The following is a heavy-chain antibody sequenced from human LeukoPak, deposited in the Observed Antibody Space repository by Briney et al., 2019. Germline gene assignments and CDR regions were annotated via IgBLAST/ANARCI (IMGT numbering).Heavy chain of an antibody. Sequence: GGSLRLSCAASGFTFDDYATHWVRQAPGKGLEWVSLISGDGGSTYYADSVKGRFTISRDNSKNSLYLQMNSLRTEDTALYYCANANVPAAIMWYWGQGTLVTVSS. CDR1: GFTFDDYA. J-gene: IGHJ4*02. CDR3: ANANVPAAIMWY. D-gene: IGHD2-2*01. CDR2: ISGDGGST. V-gene: IGHV3-43*02.